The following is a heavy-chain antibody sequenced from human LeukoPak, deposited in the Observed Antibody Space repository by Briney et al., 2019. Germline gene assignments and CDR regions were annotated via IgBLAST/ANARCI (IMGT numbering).Heavy chain of an antibody. D-gene: IGHD2-2*01. CDR3: ARVPAATPGSGDY. Sequence: SETLSLTCTVSGGSISSSSYYWGWIRQPPGKGLEWIGSIYYSGSTYYNPSLKSRVTISVDTSKNQFSLKLSSVTAADTAVYYCARVPAATPGSGDYWGQGTLVTVSS. CDR1: GGSISSSSYY. V-gene: IGHV4-39*07. CDR2: IYYSGST. J-gene: IGHJ4*02.